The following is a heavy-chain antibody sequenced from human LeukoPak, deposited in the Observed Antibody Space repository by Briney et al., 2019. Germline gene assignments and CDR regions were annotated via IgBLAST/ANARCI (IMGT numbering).Heavy chain of an antibody. CDR3: AAAPNFYYFDY. CDR1: GFNFNSYW. Sequence: GGSLRLSCGASGFNFNSYWMSWVRQAPGKGLEWLANIKEDGGEKYYVDSVKGRFTISRDNSRNLVYLQMNNLGAEDTAVYSCAAAPNFYYFDYWGRGTLVTVSS. V-gene: IGHV3-7*01. CDR2: IKEDGGEK. J-gene: IGHJ4*02. D-gene: IGHD2/OR15-2a*01.